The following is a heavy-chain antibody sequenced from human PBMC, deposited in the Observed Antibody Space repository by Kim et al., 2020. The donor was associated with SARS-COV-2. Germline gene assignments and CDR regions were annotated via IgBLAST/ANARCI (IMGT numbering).Heavy chain of an antibody. CDR1: GFTFSRYA. J-gene: IGHJ5*02. CDR2: ISGTGGTT. D-gene: IGHD3-10*01. CDR3: AKDRGLGDLPVYMYP. Sequence: GGSLRLSCAASGFTFSRYAMTWVRQAPGKGLEWVSVISGTGGTTFYADSVKGRFTISRDNSKKTLYLQMNSLRAEDTAVYYCAKDRGLGDLPVYMYPWGQGTLVTVSS. V-gene: IGHV3-23*01.